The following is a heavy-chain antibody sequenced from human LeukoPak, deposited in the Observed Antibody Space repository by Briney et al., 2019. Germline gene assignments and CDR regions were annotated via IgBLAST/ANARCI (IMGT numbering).Heavy chain of an antibody. J-gene: IGHJ3*02. CDR2: IKQNGSEK. CDR3: ASVREVYAFDI. Sequence: GGSLRLSCAASGFTFSSYWMSWVRQAPGKGLEWVANIKQNGSEKYYVDSVKGRFTISRDNAKNSLYLQMNSLRAEDTAVYYCASVREVYAFDIWAKGQWSPSLQ. V-gene: IGHV3-7*01. CDR1: GFTFSSYW. D-gene: IGHD2-8*01.